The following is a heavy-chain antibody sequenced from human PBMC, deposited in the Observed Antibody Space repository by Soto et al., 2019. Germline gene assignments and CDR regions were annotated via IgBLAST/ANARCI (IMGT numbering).Heavy chain of an antibody. CDR2: IYYSGST. D-gene: IGHD3-16*01. CDR3: GGGTIRYGGVSNYFDY. CDR1: GGSISSYY. Sequence: SETLSLTCTVSGGSISSYYWSWIRQPPGKGLEWIGYIYYSGSTNYNPSLKSRVTISVDTSKNQFSLTLSSVTAADTAVYYCGGGTIRYGGVSNYFDYWGQGTRVTVSS. J-gene: IGHJ4*02. V-gene: IGHV4-59*01.